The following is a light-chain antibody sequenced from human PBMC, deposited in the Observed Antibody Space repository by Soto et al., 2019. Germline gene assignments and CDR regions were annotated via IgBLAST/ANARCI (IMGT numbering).Light chain of an antibody. CDR1: SSDIGRYNF. V-gene: IGLV2-14*01. CDR2: EVT. Sequence: QSVLTQPASVSGSPGQSITISCTGTSSDIGRYNFVSWYQQHPGKAPKLLVYEVTNRPSGVSNRFSGSKSGNTASLTISGLQTEDEADYYCSSYTSVTTFVVFGTGTKVTVL. CDR3: SSYTSVTTFVV. J-gene: IGLJ1*01.